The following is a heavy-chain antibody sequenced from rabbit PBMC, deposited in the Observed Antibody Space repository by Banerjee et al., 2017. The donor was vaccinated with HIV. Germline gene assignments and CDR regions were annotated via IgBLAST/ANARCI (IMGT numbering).Heavy chain of an antibody. J-gene: IGHJ4*01. D-gene: IGHD4-1*01. V-gene: IGHV1S45*01. CDR1: GFSFSSNYW. CDR3: VRVNSGLNL. Sequence: EESGGDLVKPEGSLTLTCTASGFSFSSNYWVCWVRQAPGKGLEWIGCIYPGGGNTDYASWVNGRFTISLDNAQNTVFLQMTSLTAADTATYFCVRVNSGLNLWGPGTLVTVS. CDR2: IYPGGGNT.